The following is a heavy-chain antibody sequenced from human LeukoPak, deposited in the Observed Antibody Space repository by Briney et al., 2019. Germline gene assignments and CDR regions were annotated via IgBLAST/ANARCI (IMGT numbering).Heavy chain of an antibody. CDR1: GDSITSGSFY. CDR2: IHTSGSS. Sequence: SETLSLTCTVSGDSITSGSFYRSWLRQPAGKGLEWIGHIHTSGSSNYNPSLKSRVTISVDTSKNQVSLKLSSVTAADTAVYSCARMTGGFYYFDYWGRGTLVTVSS. J-gene: IGHJ4*02. V-gene: IGHV4-61*09. CDR3: ARMTGGFYYFDY.